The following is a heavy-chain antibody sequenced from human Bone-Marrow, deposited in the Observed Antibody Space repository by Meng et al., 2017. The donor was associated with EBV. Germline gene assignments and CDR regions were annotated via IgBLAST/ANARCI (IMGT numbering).Heavy chain of an antibody. CDR1: GFTFRNYW. J-gene: IGHJ4*02. Sequence: EVQLVESGGALVQPGGSLRLSCAASGFTFRNYWMHWVRQAPGKGLVWVSRTNEDGGITTYADSVRGRFLISRDNTKNTLYLQMNSLRVEDTAVYFCSGDLAGSYDDWGQGTLVTVSS. CDR3: SGDLAGSYDD. D-gene: IGHD6-25*01. V-gene: IGHV3-74*01. CDR2: TNEDGGIT.